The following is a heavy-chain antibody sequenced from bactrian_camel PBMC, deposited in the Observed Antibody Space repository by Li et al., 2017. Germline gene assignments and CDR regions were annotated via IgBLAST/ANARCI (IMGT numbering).Heavy chain of an antibody. CDR1: GSIYGTLC. CDR2: IDSDGTR. D-gene: IGHD2*01. V-gene: IGHV3S53*01. Sequence: HVQLVESGGGSVQAGGSLRLSRASSGSIYGTLCMGWVRQAPGKEREGVASIDSDGTRNYADSVKGRFTISRDNAKNTLYLQLNSLKPEDTATYSCKTNCMPLGNYWFLSDSGYWGQGTQVTVS. CDR3: KTNCMPLGNYWFLSDSGY. J-gene: IGHJ6*01.